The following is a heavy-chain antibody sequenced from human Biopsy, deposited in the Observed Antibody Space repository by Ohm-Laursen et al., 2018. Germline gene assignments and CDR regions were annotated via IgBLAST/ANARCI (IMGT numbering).Heavy chain of an antibody. CDR3: ARRGSGGRSFDY. V-gene: IGHV4-59*08. Sequence: SETLSLTCTVSGDSINSSYWSWIPPAPGKGLEWIGFISNSGNTNYNPSLKSRVTISADTSKNQFSLKLGSVTVADTAVFYCARRGSGGRSFDYWGQGSLVTVSS. J-gene: IGHJ4*02. CDR1: GDSINSSY. D-gene: IGHD2-15*01. CDR2: ISNSGNT.